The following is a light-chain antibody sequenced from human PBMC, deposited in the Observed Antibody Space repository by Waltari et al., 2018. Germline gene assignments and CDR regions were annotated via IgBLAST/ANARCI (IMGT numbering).Light chain of an antibody. CDR3: QVWDSYGDHLVV. V-gene: IGLV3-21*01. Sequence: SFVLTQPPSVSVAPGKTARITCGGNDIGSKSVNSYQQKTGQAPLLVIYYDSDRPSGIPERFSGSNSGNTATLTISRVEAGDEADYYCQVWDSYGDHLVVFGGGTNLSVV. CDR2: YDS. CDR1: DIGSKS. J-gene: IGLJ2*01.